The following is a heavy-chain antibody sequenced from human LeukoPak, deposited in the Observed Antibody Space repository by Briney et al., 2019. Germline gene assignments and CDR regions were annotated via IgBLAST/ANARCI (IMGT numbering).Heavy chain of an antibody. D-gene: IGHD1-26*01. CDR1: GYTFTNYG. CDR2: ISTYNGNT. CDR3: VREYSGSYYGY. Sequence: ASVKVSCKASGYTFTNYGLSGVRQAPGQGLEWMGWISTYNGNTNYAQKFQGRVTMTTDTSTSTAYMELRSLRFDDTAVYYCVREYSGSYYGYWGQGTLVTVSS. V-gene: IGHV1-18*01. J-gene: IGHJ4*02.